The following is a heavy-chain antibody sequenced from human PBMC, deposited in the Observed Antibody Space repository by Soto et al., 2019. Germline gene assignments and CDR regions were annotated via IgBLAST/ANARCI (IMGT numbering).Heavy chain of an antibody. CDR2: ISATGGST. D-gene: IGHD3-16*01. Sequence: GGSLRLSCSASVFTFRNYAMSWVRQAPGQGLEWVLAISATGGSTYYADSVKGRFTISRDNSRNTVYLQMDSLRAEDTATYYCSKDSSPPSRSARGGTNLDSGGQGSLVTVS. V-gene: IGHV3-23*01. CDR1: VFTFRNYA. CDR3: SKDSSPPSRSARGGTNLDS. J-gene: IGHJ4*02.